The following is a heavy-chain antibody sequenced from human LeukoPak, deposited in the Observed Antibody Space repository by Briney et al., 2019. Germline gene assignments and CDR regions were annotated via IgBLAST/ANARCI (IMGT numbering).Heavy chain of an antibody. CDR2: INLNSGGT. CDR1: GYTFTGYY. Sequence: GASVKVSCKASGYTFTGYYMHWVRQAPGQGLEWMGRINLNSGGTNYAQKFQGRVTMTRDTSISTAYMELSRLRSDDTAVYYCARGHWFSSSSCDYWGQGTLVTVSS. V-gene: IGHV1-2*06. D-gene: IGHD6-13*01. CDR3: ARGHWFSSSSCDY. J-gene: IGHJ4*02.